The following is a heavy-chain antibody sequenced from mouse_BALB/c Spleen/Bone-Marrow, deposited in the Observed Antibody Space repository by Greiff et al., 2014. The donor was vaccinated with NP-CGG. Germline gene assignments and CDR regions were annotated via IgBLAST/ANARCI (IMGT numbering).Heavy chain of an antibody. CDR3: ARAITDAMDY. CDR2: INSGSGGT. V-gene: IGHV1-54*01. CDR1: GYAFTNYL. Sequence: LQESGAELVRPGTSVKVSCKGSGYAFTNYLIEWVKQRPGQGLEWIGVINSGSGGTKYNEKFKGKATLTADKSSSTAYMQLSSLTSDDSAFYFCARAITDAMDYWGQGTSVTVSS. D-gene: IGHD2-4*01. J-gene: IGHJ4*01.